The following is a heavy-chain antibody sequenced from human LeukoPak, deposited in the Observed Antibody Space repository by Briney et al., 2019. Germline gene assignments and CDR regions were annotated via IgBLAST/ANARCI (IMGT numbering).Heavy chain of an antibody. V-gene: IGHV1-18*01. Sequence: GASVKVSCKASGYTFTSYGISWVRQAPGQGLEWMGWISAYNGNTNYAQKLQGRVTMTTDTSTSTAYMVLRSLISDDAAVYYCARNPMVRGVITPYYFDYWGQGTLVTVSS. CDR1: GYTFTSYG. CDR2: ISAYNGNT. D-gene: IGHD3-10*01. J-gene: IGHJ4*02. CDR3: ARNPMVRGVITPYYFDY.